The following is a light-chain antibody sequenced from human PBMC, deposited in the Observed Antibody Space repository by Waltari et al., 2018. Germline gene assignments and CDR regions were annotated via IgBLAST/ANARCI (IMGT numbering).Light chain of an antibody. J-gene: IGKJ5*01. CDR1: QDIRSW. CDR3: QQANSFPIT. V-gene: IGKV1-12*01. CDR2: AAS. Sequence: DIQMTQSPSSVSASVGDRVTITCRASQDIRSWLAWYQKKPGEAPKILMYAASSLQSGVPSRFRGSGSGTHFTLTISSLQPEDFATYYCQQANSFPITFGQGTRLEIK.